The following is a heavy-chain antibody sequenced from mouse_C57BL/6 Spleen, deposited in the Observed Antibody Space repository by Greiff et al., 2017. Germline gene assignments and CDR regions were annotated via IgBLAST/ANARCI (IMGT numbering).Heavy chain of an antibody. D-gene: IGHD2-3*01. V-gene: IGHV14-4*01. J-gene: IGHJ1*03. Sequence: EVKRVESGAELVRPGASVKLSCTASGFNIKDDYMHWVKQRPEQGLEWIGWIDPENGDTEYASKFQGKATITADTSSNTAYLQLSSLTSEDTAVYYCTTLDGYYWYFDVWGTGTTVTVAS. CDR1: GFNIKDDY. CDR3: TTLDGYYWYFDV. CDR2: IDPENGDT.